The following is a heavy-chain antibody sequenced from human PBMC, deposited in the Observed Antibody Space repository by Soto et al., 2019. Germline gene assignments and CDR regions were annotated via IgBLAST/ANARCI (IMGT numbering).Heavy chain of an antibody. CDR3: VRLGSPGAIFFDS. V-gene: IGHV5-10-1*01. D-gene: IGHD6-25*01. J-gene: IGHJ4*02. CDR1: GYNFTAYW. Sequence: GESLKISCPISGYNFTAYWLSWVGQMPGKCLEWIGNMHPSDSATHYRPSFQGQVTVSADKSISTAYLQWATLKASDTAIYFCVRLGSPGAIFFDSGGQGALVTGS. CDR2: MHPSDSAT.